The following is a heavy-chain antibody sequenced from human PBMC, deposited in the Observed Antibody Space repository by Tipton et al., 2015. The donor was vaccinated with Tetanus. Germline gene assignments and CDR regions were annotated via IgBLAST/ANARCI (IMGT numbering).Heavy chain of an antibody. Sequence: TLSLTCTVSGGSISSYYWNWIRQPPGKGLEWIGYVYYNGNTHYNPALKSRVTISVDTSKNQFSLKLSSVTAADTAIYYCAREVPAAGHFDSWGQGPLVNVTS. CDR3: AREVPAAGHFDS. D-gene: IGHD2-2*01. CDR1: GGSISSYY. J-gene: IGHJ4*02. V-gene: IGHV4-59*01. CDR2: VYYNGNT.